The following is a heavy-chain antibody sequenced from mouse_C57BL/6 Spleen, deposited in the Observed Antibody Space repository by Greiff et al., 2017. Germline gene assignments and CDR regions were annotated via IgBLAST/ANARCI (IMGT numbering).Heavy chain of an antibody. Sequence: VQLQQSGTVLARPGASVKMSCKTSGYTFTSYWMHWVKQRPGQGLEWIGAIYPENSDTSYNQKFKGKAKLTAVTSASTAYMELSSLTNEDSAVYYCTRSGIDYDVEDYAMDYWGQGTSVTVSS. CDR2: IYPENSDT. D-gene: IGHD2-4*01. V-gene: IGHV1-5*01. J-gene: IGHJ4*01. CDR3: TRSGIDYDVEDYAMDY. CDR1: GYTFTSYW.